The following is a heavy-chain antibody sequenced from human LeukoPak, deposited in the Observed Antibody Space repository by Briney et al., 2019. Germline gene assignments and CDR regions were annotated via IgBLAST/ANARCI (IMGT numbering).Heavy chain of an antibody. V-gene: IGHV4-4*02. Sequence: SETLSLTCAVSGGSISSSNWWSWVRQPPGKGLEWIGEIYHSGTTNYNPSLKSRVTISVDKSKNQFSLKLSSVTAADTAVYYCARSESGSGWFHPYYYYYMDVWGKGTTLTVSS. CDR3: ARSESGSGWFHPYYYYYMDV. J-gene: IGHJ6*03. CDR1: GGSISSSNW. CDR2: IYHSGTT. D-gene: IGHD6-19*01.